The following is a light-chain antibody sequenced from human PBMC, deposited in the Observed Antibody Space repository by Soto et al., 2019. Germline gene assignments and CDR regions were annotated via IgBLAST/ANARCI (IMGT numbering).Light chain of an antibody. CDR1: SSNIGAGYD. CDR3: QSYDSSLRGSV. CDR2: DNT. J-gene: IGLJ1*01. Sequence: QSALTQPPSVSGAPGQRVTISCTGSSSNIGAGYDVHWYQQLPGTAPKLLIYDNTNRPSGVPDRFSGSKSGTSASLAITGLQAEDEADYYCQSYDSSLRGSVFGSGTKVTVL. V-gene: IGLV1-40*01.